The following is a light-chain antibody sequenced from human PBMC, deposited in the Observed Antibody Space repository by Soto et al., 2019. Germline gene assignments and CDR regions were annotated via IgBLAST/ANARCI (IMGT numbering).Light chain of an antibody. CDR1: ESISSTY. V-gene: IGKV3-20*01. Sequence: EIVLTQSPDTLSLFPGERATLSCRASESISSTYLAWYQQKPGQAPRPLISAASNRATGTPDRFSGSGSGTDFTLTISRLEPEDSALYYCQQYGSSRWTFGKGTKVEVK. J-gene: IGKJ1*01. CDR2: AAS. CDR3: QQYGSSRWT.